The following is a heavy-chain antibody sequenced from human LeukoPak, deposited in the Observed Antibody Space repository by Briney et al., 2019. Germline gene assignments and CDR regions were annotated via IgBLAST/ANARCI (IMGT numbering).Heavy chain of an antibody. CDR2: ISGSGGST. V-gene: IGHV3-23*01. CDR3: AKEGEYFDWLPQLRAPR. J-gene: IGHJ4*02. D-gene: IGHD3-9*01. CDR1: GFTFSSYA. Sequence: QPGGSLRLSCAASGFTFSSYAMSWVRQAPGKGLEWVSAISGSGGSTYYADSVKGRFTISRDNSKNTLYLQMNSLRAEDTAVYYCAKEGEYFDWLPQLRAPRWGQGTLVTVSS.